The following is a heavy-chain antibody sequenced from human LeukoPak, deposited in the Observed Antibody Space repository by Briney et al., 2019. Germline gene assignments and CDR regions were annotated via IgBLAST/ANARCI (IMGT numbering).Heavy chain of an antibody. CDR2: INPSGGST. CDR3: ARARGRITMIVVVPPPDY. J-gene: IGHJ4*02. CDR1: GYTFTSYY. Sequence: ASVKVSCKASGYTFTSYYMHWVRQAPGQGLEWMGIINPSGGSTSYAQKFQGRVTITRDTSASTAYMELSSLRSEDTAVYYCARARGRITMIVVVPPPDYWGQGTLVTVSS. V-gene: IGHV1-46*01. D-gene: IGHD3-22*01.